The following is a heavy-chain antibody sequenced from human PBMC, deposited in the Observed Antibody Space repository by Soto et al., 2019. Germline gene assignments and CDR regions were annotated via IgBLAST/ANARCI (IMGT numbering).Heavy chain of an antibody. J-gene: IGHJ4*02. V-gene: IGHV5-51*01. D-gene: IGHD3-22*01. CDR3: ARHPFTYYYDSSGYYSGPPFDY. CDR1: GYRFTNYW. Sequence: LGESLKISCKGSGYRFTNYWIGWVRQMPGKGLEWMGIIYPGDSDTRYSPSFQGQVTISADKSINTAYLQWSSLKASDTAMYYCARHPFTYYYDSSGYYSGPPFDYWGQGTLVTVSS. CDR2: IYPGDSDT.